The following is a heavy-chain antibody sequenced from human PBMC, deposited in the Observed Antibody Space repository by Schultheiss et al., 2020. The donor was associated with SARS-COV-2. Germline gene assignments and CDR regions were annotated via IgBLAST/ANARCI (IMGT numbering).Heavy chain of an antibody. CDR3: ATDRVGPTTDFDH. CDR2: IWYDGTKK. J-gene: IGHJ4*02. CDR1: GFTFSSYA. V-gene: IGHV3-33*03. D-gene: IGHD1-26*01. Sequence: GGSLRLSCAASGFTFSSYAMHWVRQAPGKGLEWVAVIWYDGTKKYYADSVKGRFTISRDNAKNSLYLQMNSLRAEDTAVYFCATDRVGPTTDFDHWGQGTLVTVSS.